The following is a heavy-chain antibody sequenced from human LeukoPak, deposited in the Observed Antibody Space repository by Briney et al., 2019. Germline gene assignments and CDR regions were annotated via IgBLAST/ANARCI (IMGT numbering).Heavy chain of an antibody. CDR1: GYTFTGYY. CDR2: IYPNGGGT. Sequence: ASVKVSCKASGYTFTGYYMHWVRQAPGQGREWMGWIYPNGGGTKYAQKFQGRVTMARDTSISTGYMQLSRLTSDDTAVYYCARGGGLAAAGTRFGYWGQGTLVTVSS. V-gene: IGHV1-2*02. D-gene: IGHD6-13*01. CDR3: ARGGGLAAAGTRFGY. J-gene: IGHJ4*02.